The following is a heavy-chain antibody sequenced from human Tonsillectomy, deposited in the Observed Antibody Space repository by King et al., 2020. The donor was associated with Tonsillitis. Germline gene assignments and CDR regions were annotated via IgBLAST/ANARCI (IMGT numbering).Heavy chain of an antibody. CDR2: IYYSGST. CDR3: AGDSGYDSPFDY. J-gene: IGHJ4*02. CDR1: GGSISSYY. Sequence: LQLQESGPGLVKPSETLFLTCTVSGGSISSYYWSWIRQPPGKGLEWIGYIYYSGSTNYNPSLKSRVTISVDTSKNQFSLKLSSVTAADTAVYYCAGDSGYDSPFDYWGQGTLVTVSS. V-gene: IGHV4-59*12. D-gene: IGHD5-12*01.